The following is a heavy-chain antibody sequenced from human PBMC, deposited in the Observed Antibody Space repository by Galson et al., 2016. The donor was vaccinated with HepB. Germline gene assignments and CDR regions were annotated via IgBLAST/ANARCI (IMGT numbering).Heavy chain of an antibody. Sequence: SLRLSCAASEFTFSSYSMNWVRQAPGKGLEWVSSISCSSSYIYYADSVKGRFTISRDNAKNSLYLQMNSLSAEDTAVYYCASQVDSGYDFFDLQHAFDIWGQETMVTVSS. D-gene: IGHD5-12*01. CDR3: ASQVDSGYDFFDLQHAFDI. CDR2: ISCSSSYI. CDR1: EFTFSSYS. V-gene: IGHV3-21*01. J-gene: IGHJ3*02.